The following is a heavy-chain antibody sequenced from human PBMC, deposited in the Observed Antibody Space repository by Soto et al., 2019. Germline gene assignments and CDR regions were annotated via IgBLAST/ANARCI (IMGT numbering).Heavy chain of an antibody. Sequence: QLQLQESGPGLVKPSETLSLTCTVSGGSISSSSYYWGWIRQPPGKGLEWIGSIYYSGSTYYNPSLKNRATISVDTSKNQFSLKLSSVTAADTAVYYCARSMTTVVTLDYWGQGTLVTVSS. V-gene: IGHV4-39*01. D-gene: IGHD4-17*01. CDR2: IYYSGST. J-gene: IGHJ4*02. CDR3: ARSMTTVVTLDY. CDR1: GGSISSSSYY.